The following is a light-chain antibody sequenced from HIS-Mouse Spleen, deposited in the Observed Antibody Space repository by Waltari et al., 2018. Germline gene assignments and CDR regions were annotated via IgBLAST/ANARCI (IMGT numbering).Light chain of an antibody. CDR1: ALPKKY. V-gene: IGLV3-10*01. J-gene: IGLJ2*01. CDR3: YSTDSSGNHRV. CDR2: EDS. Sequence: SYELTQPTPVSVSPGQPARITCSGDALPKKYAYWYPQKSGQAPVLVIYEDSKRPSGIPERFSGSSSGTMATLTISGAQVEDEADYYCYSTDSSGNHRVFGGGTKLTVL.